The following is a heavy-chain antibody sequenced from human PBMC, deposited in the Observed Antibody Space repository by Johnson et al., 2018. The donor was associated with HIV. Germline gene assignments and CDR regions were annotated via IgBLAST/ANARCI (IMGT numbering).Heavy chain of an antibody. V-gene: IGHV3-30*14. Sequence: QVQLVESGGGVVQPGRSLRLSCAASGFLFSRYAMHWVRQAPGKGLEWVAVISYDGPNKYYADSVKGRFTISRDNSKNTLYLQMGSLRAEDMAVYYCARGVTVAGTKGQSAFDIWGQGTMVTVSS. D-gene: IGHD6-19*01. CDR2: ISYDGPNK. J-gene: IGHJ3*02. CDR3: ARGVTVAGTKGQSAFDI. CDR1: GFLFSRYA.